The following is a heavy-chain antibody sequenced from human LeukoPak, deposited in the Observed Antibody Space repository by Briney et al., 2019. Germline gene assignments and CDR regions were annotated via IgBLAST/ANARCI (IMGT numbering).Heavy chain of an antibody. V-gene: IGHV3-7*01. CDR1: GFTFSSYG. CDR2: IKQDGSEK. D-gene: IGHD5-18*01. CDR3: ARAADTNRFDP. Sequence: GGSLRLSCAASGFTFSSYGMHWVRQAPGKGLEWVANIKQDGSEKYYVDSVKGRFTISRDNAKNSLYLQMNSLRAEDTAVYYCARAADTNRFDPWGQGALVTVSS. J-gene: IGHJ5*02.